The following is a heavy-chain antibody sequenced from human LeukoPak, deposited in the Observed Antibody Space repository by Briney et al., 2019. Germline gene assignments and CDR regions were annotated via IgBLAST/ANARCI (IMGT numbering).Heavy chain of an antibody. J-gene: IGHJ5*02. CDR3: ARGGNCSGGSCYSDRGWFDP. D-gene: IGHD2-15*01. Sequence: PSETLSLTCTVSGASLSSYYWSWIRQPPGKGLEWIGYIYYSGSANYNPSLKSRVTISVDTSKNQFSLRLSSVTAADTAVYYCARGGNCSGGSCYSDRGWFDPWGQGTLVTVSS. CDR2: IYYSGSA. V-gene: IGHV4-59*01. CDR1: GASLSSYY.